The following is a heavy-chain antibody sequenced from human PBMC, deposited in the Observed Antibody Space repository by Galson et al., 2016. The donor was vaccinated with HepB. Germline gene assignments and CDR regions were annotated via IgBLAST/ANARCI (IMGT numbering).Heavy chain of an antibody. CDR3: SRSYTSGWDYYFDY. CDR1: GFTFDDYA. D-gene: IGHD6-19*01. V-gene: IGHV3-9*01. Sequence: SLRLSCAGPGFTFDDYAMHWVRQAPGKGLEWVSGISYNSGNIDYADSVRGRFTISRDNAKKSLYLQMNSLRVENTAVYYCSRSYTSGWDYYFDYLGQGTLVTFSS. CDR2: ISYNSGNI. J-gene: IGHJ4*02.